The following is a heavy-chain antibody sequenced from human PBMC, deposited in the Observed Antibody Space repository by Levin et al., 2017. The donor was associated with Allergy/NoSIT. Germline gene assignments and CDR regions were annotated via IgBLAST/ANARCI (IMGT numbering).Heavy chain of an antibody. D-gene: IGHD2-2*01. Sequence: ASVKVSCKASKYTFTDYYIHWVRQAPGLGLEWMGWINPDSGGTDYAQKFQGRVTMARDTSISTAYMELTNLRSDDTAVYYCAREGILCSSTTCPFDYWGQGALVTVSS. J-gene: IGHJ4*02. CDR2: INPDSGGT. V-gene: IGHV1-2*02. CDR3: AREGILCSSTTCPFDY. CDR1: KYTFTDYY.